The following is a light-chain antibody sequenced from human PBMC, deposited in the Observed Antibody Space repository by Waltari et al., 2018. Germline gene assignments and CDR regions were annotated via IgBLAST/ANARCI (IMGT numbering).Light chain of an antibody. V-gene: IGKV3-11*01. CDR3: QQRSNWPLT. J-gene: IGKJ5*01. Sequence: EIVLTQSPATLSLSPGERATLSCGASQSVSSYLAWYQQKPGQAPRLLIYDASNRATGIPARFSGSGSGTDFTLTISSLEPEDFAVYYCQQRSNWPLTFGQATRLEIK. CDR1: QSVSSY. CDR2: DAS.